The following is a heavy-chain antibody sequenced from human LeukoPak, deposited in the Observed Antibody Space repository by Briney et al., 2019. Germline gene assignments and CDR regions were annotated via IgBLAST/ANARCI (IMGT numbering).Heavy chain of an antibody. J-gene: IGHJ5*02. D-gene: IGHD4-17*01. CDR1: GGTLSSYA. V-gene: IGHV1-69*04. CDR3: APDSAYGDYGGVWFDP. CDR2: ILTIFGIA. Sequence: SVTVSCKAYGGTLSSYAISWVRQAPGQGTEWMGRILTIFGIANYAQNFQGRVTITSDKSTSTAYMELSSLRSEDTAVYYCAPDSAYGDYGGVWFDPWGQGTLVTVSS.